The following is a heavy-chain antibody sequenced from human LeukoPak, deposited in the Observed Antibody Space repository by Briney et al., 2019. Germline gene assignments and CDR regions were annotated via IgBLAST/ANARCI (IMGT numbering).Heavy chain of an antibody. V-gene: IGHV3-9*01. Sequence: GRSLRLSCAASGFTFDDYAMHWVRQAPGKGLEWVSGISWNSGSIGYADSVKGRFTISRDNSKNTLYLQMNSLRAEDTAVYYCAKVISRTESYYYYYGMDVWGQGTTVTVSS. CDR2: ISWNSGSI. CDR1: GFTFDDYA. J-gene: IGHJ6*02. CDR3: AKVISRTESYYYYYGMDV.